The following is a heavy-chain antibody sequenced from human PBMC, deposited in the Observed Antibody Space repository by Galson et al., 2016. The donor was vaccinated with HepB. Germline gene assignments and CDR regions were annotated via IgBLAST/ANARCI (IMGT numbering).Heavy chain of an antibody. CDR2: IYPGDSGA. D-gene: IGHD3-16*02. Sequence: QSGAEVTKPGESLKISCQASGSSFTSYWIGWVRQMPGTGLEWMGIIYPGDSGAKYNPSFEGQVTISVDKSIITAYLQWSSLTASDTAMYFCARLGHLSSYDFWGQGTVVTVSS. V-gene: IGHV5-51*01. J-gene: IGHJ3*01. CDR3: ARLGHLSSYDF. CDR1: GSSFTSYW.